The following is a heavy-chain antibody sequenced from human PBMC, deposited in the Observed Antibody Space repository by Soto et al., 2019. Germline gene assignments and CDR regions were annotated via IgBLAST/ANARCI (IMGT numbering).Heavy chain of an antibody. CDR3: ARDLSSGWYYRPSEFDY. V-gene: IGHV3-48*01. CDR1: GFTFSSYS. CDR2: ISSSSSTI. D-gene: IGHD6-19*01. Sequence: GGSLRLSCAASGFTFSSYSMNWVRQAPGKGLEWVSYISSSSSTIYYADSVKGRFTISRDNAKNSLYLQMNSLRAEDTAVYYCARDLSSGWYYRPSEFDYWAREPWSPSPQ. J-gene: IGHJ4*02.